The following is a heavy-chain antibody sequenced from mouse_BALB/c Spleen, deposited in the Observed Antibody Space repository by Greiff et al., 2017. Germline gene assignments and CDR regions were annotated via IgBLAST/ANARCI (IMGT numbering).Heavy chain of an antibody. J-gene: IGHJ2*01. V-gene: IGHV1-20*02. CDR2: INPYNGDT. Sequence: SGPELVKPGASVKISCKASGYSFTGYFMNWVMQSHGKSLEWIGRINPYNGDTFYNQKFKGKATLTVDKSSSTAHMELRSLASEDSAVYYCARGNYYFDYWGQGTTLTVSS. CDR3: ARGNYYFDY. CDR1: GYSFTGYF. D-gene: IGHD2-1*01.